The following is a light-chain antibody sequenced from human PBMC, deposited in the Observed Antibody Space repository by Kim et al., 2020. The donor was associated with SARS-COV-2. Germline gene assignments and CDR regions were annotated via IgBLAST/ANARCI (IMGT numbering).Light chain of an antibody. CDR2: VNSDGSH. J-gene: IGLJ3*02. Sequence: SGKLTCTLSSGHSNYAIAWHQQQPEKGPRYLMKVNSDGSHSKGDGIPDRFSGSSSGAERYLTISSLQSEDEADYYCQTWGTGIGVFGGGTQLTVL. V-gene: IGLV4-69*01. CDR3: QTWGTGIGV. CDR1: SGHSNYA.